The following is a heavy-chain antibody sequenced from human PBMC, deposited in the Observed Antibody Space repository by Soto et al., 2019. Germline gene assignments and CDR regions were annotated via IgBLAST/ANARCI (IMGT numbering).Heavy chain of an antibody. V-gene: IGHV1-18*01. D-gene: IGHD6-13*01. CDR1: GYPFTTYC. CDR2: ISAYNGNT. Sequence: ASMKVSFKASGYPFTTYCITWVRQAPGQGLEWMGWISAYNGNTNYAQKLQGRVTMTTDTPTSTAYMELRSLRSDDTAVFYCARDHSSSPNWFEPWGQGTLVTVSS. CDR3: ARDHSSSPNWFEP. J-gene: IGHJ5*02.